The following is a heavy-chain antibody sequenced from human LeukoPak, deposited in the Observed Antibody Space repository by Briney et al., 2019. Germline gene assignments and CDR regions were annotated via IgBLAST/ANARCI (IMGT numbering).Heavy chain of an antibody. J-gene: IGHJ5*02. V-gene: IGHV1-18*01. Sequence: ASVKVSCKASGYTFTSYDISWVRQAPGQGLEWMGWISAYNGNTNYAQKLQGRVTMTTDTYTAYMELRSLRSDDTAVYYCARRASPLVIRGDWFDPWGQGTLVTVSS. D-gene: IGHD3-22*01. CDR1: GYTFTSYD. CDR2: ISAYNGNT. CDR3: ARRASPLVIRGDWFDP.